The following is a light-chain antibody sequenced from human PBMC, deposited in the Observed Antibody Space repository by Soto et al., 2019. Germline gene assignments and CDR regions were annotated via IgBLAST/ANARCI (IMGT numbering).Light chain of an antibody. CDR2: HVT. J-gene: IGLJ1*01. V-gene: IGLV2-14*02. CDR1: SSAVGSYRL. Sequence: QSALTQPASVSGSPGQSITISCTGSSSAVGSYRLVSWYQCHPGKVPKLIIYHVTYRPSGVSNRYSGSKSGNSASLTISGLQADDEADYYCCSLTTSHTYVFGSGTKVTVL. CDR3: CSLTTSHTYV.